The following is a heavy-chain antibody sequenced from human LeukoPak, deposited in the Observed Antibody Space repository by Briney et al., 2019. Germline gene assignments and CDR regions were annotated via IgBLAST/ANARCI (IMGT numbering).Heavy chain of an antibody. D-gene: IGHD6-13*01. CDR2: IIPIFGTA. Sequence: SVKVSCKASGGTFSSYAMSWVRQAPGQGLEWMGEIIPIFGTANYAQKFQGRVTITADKSTSTAYMELSSLRSEDSAVYYYARGLLYSSSWYGVYFDYWGQGTLVTVSS. V-gene: IGHV1-69*06. CDR3: ARGLLYSSSWYGVYFDY. CDR1: GGTFSSYA. J-gene: IGHJ4*02.